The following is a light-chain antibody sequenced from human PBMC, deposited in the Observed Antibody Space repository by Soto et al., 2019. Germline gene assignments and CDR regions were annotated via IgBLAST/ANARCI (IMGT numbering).Light chain of an antibody. V-gene: IGLV1-44*01. CDR1: SSNIGSHT. Sequence: QSVLTQPPSASGTPGQRVTISCSGSSSNIGSHTVNWYQQLPGTAPKLLIYRSNQRHSGVPDRFSGSKSGTSASLAISGLQYEDEADYYCAVWDNRLNGQVIGGGTKLTVL. CDR3: AVWDNRLNGQV. CDR2: RSN. J-gene: IGLJ3*02.